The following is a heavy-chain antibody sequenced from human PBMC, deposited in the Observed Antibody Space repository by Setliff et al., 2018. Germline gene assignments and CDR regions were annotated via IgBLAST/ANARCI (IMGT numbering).Heavy chain of an antibody. CDR1: GDSISSRRNY. CDR2: IYTSWST. V-gene: IGHV4-61*09. J-gene: IGHJ4*02. CDR3: ARDRVVVLAGRRGFYFDY. Sequence: SLTCPVSGDSISSRRNYWGWFRQPAGKELEWIGQIYTSWSTNYNPSLKSRVSMSLDTSKNQFSLKLSSVTAADTAVYYCARDRVVVLAGRRGFYFDYWGQGTLVTVSS. D-gene: IGHD2-15*01.